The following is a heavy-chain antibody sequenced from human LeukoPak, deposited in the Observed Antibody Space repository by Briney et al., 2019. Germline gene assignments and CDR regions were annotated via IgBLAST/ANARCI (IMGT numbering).Heavy chain of an antibody. Sequence: PSETLSLTRAVYGGSLSYYYWSWIRQPPEKGLEWIAEINRSGSTNYNPSLKSRVSISVDTSKNQFSLKLSSVTAADTAVYYCARGGFYCGDDCYVDYWGQGTLVTVSS. V-gene: IGHV4-34*01. D-gene: IGHD2-21*02. CDR1: GGSLSYYY. J-gene: IGHJ4*02. CDR3: ARGGFYCGDDCYVDY. CDR2: INRSGST.